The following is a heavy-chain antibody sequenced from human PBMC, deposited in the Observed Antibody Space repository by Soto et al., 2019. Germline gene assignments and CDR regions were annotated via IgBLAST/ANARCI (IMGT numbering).Heavy chain of an antibody. D-gene: IGHD2-21*02. J-gene: IGHJ4*02. CDR3: ARDGCGGDCYNNGPRLFDY. CDR2: IYYSGST. Sequence: SETLSLTCTVSGGSISSGDYYWSWIRQPPGKGLEWIGYIYYSGSTYYNPSLKSRVTISVDTSKNQFSLKLSSVTAADTAVYYCARDGCGGDCYNNGPRLFDYWGQGTLVTVSS. CDR1: GGSISSGDYY. V-gene: IGHV4-30-4*01.